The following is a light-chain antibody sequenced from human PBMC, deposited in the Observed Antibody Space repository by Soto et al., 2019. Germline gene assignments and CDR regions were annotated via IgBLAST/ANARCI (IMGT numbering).Light chain of an antibody. CDR2: DVS. CDR3: SSYTSGSTLRYV. J-gene: IGLJ1*01. V-gene: IGLV2-14*01. Sequence: QSALTQPASVSGSPGQSITISCTGTSSDVGGYNYVSWYQQHPGKAPKLMIYDVSNRPSGVSNRFSGSKSGNTASLTISGLQAEDEADYYCSSYTSGSTLRYVFGTGTKVIVL. CDR1: SSDVGGYNY.